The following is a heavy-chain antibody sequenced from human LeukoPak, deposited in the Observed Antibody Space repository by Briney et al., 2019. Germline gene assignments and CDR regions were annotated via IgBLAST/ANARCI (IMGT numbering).Heavy chain of an antibody. D-gene: IGHD3-16*01. Sequence: PSETLSLTCAVYGGSFSGYSWSWIRQPPGKGLGWIGEINHSGSTNYNPSLKSRVTISVDTSKKQFSPKLSSVTAADTAVYYCARGRLLMWFDPWGQGTLVTVSS. CDR2: INHSGST. CDR1: GGSFSGYS. J-gene: IGHJ5*02. CDR3: ARGRLLMWFDP. V-gene: IGHV4-34*01.